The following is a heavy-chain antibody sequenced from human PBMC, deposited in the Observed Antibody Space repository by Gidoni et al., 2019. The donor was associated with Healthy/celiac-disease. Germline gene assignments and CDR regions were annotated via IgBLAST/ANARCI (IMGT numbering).Heavy chain of an antibody. CDR2: IYPGDSDT. D-gene: IGHD6-6*01. CDR1: GYSFTSYW. V-gene: IGHV5-51*01. CDR3: ARHYPQLKYSSSRRGGNWFDP. Sequence: EVQLVQSGAEVKKTGESLKIYCKGSGYSFTSYWIGLVRQMPGKGLEWMGIIYPGDSDTRYSPSFQGQVTISADKSISTAYLQWSSLKASDTAMYYCARHYPQLKYSSSRRGGNWFDPWGQGTLVTVSS. J-gene: IGHJ5*02.